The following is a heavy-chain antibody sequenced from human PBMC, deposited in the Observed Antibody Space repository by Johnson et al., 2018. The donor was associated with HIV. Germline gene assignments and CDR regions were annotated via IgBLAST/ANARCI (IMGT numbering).Heavy chain of an antibody. V-gene: IGHV3-30*14. CDR2: ISYDGSNK. CDR3: ARDGQDRDDAFDI. CDR1: GFTFSSYA. D-gene: IGHD3-22*01. J-gene: IGHJ3*02. Sequence: QVQLVESGGGLAQPGGSLRLSCAASGFTFSSYAMHWVRQAPGKGLEWVTVISYDGSNKYYADSVKGRFTISRDNSKNTLYLQMNSLRAEDTAVYYCARDGQDRDDAFDIWGQGTMVTVSS.